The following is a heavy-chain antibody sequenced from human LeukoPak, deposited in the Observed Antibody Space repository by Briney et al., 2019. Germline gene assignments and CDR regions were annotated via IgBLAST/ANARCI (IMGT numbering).Heavy chain of an antibody. D-gene: IGHD1-26*01. Sequence: GGSLRLSCAASGFTFSSYWMSWVRQAPGKGLEWVANIKQDGSEKYYVDSVKGRFTISRDNAKNSLYLQMNSLRAEDTAVYYCAGTGSYYEFDFWGQGTLVAVSS. CDR2: IKQDGSEK. CDR1: GFTFSSYW. V-gene: IGHV3-7*01. J-gene: IGHJ4*02. CDR3: AGTGSYYEFDF.